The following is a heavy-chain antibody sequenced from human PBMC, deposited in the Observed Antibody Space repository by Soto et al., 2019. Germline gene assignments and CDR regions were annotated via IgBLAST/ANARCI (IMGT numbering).Heavy chain of an antibody. CDR3: ARGPNSDC. CDR2: IYSGGNP. CDR1: GFSVGGNY. Sequence: EERLVQSGGGLVQPGGSLRLSCAAYGFSVGGNYMSWVRQAPGKGLELVSLIYSGGNPFYADSMKGRFTLSRDTSIDLLSLQMASLRAEDTGVYYCARGPNSDCWGQGTLVIGSS. V-gene: IGHV3-53*01. J-gene: IGHJ4*02. D-gene: IGHD2-21*01.